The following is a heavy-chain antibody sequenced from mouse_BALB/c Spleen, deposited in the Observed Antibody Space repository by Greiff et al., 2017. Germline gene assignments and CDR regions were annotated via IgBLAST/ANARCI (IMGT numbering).Heavy chain of an antibody. CDR3: GRDRDGNNAMDY. CDR1: GFTFSDYY. J-gene: IGHJ4*01. Sequence: DVKLVESGGGLVKPGGSLKLSCAASGFTFSDYYMYWVRQTTEQRLEWVATISDGGSYTYYPDSVKGRFTISRDNAKNNLYLQKSSLKSEDTAMYYCGRDRDGNNAMDYWGQGTSVTVSS. D-gene: IGHD2-1*01. V-gene: IGHV5-4*02. CDR2: ISDGGSYT.